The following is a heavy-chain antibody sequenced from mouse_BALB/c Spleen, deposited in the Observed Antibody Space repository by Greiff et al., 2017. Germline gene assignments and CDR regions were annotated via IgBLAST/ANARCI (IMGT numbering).Heavy chain of an antibody. CDR1: GYTFTSYV. V-gene: IGHV1-14*01. CDR3: ARYLGRVYWYFDV. Sequence: VQLQQSGPELVKPGASVKMFCKASGYTFTSYVMHWVKQKPGQGLEWIGYINPYNDGTKYNEKFKGKATLTSDKSSSTAYMELSSLTSEDSAVYYCARYLGRVYWYFDVWGAGTTVTVSS. CDR2: INPYNDGT. J-gene: IGHJ1*01. D-gene: IGHD4-1*01.